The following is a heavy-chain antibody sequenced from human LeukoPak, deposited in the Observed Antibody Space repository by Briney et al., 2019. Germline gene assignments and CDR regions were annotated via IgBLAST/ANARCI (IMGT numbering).Heavy chain of an antibody. CDR2: IYPGDSDT. CDR3: ARHTNDYGGNGDY. Sequence: GESLKISCKGSGYSLTSYWIGWVRQMPGKGLEWMGIIYPGDSDTRYSPSFQGQVTISADKSISTAYLQWSSLKASDTGMYYCARHTNDYGGNGDYWGQGTLVTVSS. J-gene: IGHJ4*02. V-gene: IGHV5-51*01. CDR1: GYSLTSYW. D-gene: IGHD4-23*01.